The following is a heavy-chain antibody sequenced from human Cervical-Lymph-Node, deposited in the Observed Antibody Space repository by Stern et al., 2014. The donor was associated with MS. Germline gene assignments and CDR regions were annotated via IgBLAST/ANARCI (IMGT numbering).Heavy chain of an antibody. V-gene: IGHV4-59*01. CDR1: GASIRSDY. CDR2: IYYGGST. D-gene: IGHD5-12*01. J-gene: IGHJ6*02. Sequence: QVQLQESGPGLVKPSETLSLSCTVSGASIRSDYLSWIRQPPGKGLAWIGYIYYGGSTKYNPSLKSRVFISVDTSKNQIFLNLSSVTAADTAVYYCARDLYSSSYYGMDVWGPGTTVTVSS. CDR3: ARDLYSSSYYGMDV.